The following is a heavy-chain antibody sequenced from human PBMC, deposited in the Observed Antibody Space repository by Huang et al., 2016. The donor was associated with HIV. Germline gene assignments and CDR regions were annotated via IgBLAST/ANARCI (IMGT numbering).Heavy chain of an antibody. J-gene: IGHJ2*01. CDR3: AKSTQYYYDSSGYYSPSYWYFDL. D-gene: IGHD3-22*01. CDR1: GFTFSSYA. Sequence: EVQLLESGGGLVQPGGSLRLSCAASGFTFSSYAMSWVRQAPGKGLEWVSAISGSGGSTYDADSVKGRFTIARDNSKNTLYLQMNSRRAEDTAVYYCAKSTQYYYDSSGYYSPSYWYFDLWGRGTLVTVSS. V-gene: IGHV3-23*01. CDR2: ISGSGGST.